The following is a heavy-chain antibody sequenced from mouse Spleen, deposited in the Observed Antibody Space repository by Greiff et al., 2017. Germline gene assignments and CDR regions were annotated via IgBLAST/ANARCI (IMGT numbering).Heavy chain of an antibody. CDR3: ARKGGNYANDY. Sequence: QVQLQQSGPELVKPGASVKISCKASGYSFTSYYIHWVKQRPGQGLEWIGWIYPGSGNTKYNEKFKGKATLTADTSSSTAYMQLSSLTSEDSAVYYCARKGGNYANDYWGQGTTLTVSS. CDR2: IYPGSGNT. CDR1: GYSFTSYY. V-gene: IGHV1-66*01. J-gene: IGHJ2*01. D-gene: IGHD2-1*01.